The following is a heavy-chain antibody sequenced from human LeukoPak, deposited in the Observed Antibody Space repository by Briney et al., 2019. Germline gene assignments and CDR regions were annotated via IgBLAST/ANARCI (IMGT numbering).Heavy chain of an antibody. V-gene: IGHV3-53*01. D-gene: IGHD2-2*01. CDR2: IYSGGST. CDR3: ARGCSSTSRPKGYYYYYGMDV. J-gene: IGHJ6*02. Sequence: GGSLRLSCAASGFTVSSNYMSWVRQAPGKGLEWVSVIYSGGSTYYADSVKGRFTISRDNSKNTLYLQMNSLRAEDTAMYYCARGCSSTSRPKGYYYYYGMDVWGQGTTVTVSS. CDR1: GFTVSSNY.